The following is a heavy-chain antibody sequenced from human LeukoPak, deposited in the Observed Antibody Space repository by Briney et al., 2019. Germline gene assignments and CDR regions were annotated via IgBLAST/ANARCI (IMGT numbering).Heavy chain of an antibody. J-gene: IGHJ5*02. CDR3: ASGPGEIARSGFDP. Sequence: ASVKVSCKASGYTFTGYYMHWVRRAPGQGLEWMGRINPNSGGTNYAQKFQGRVTMTRDTSISTAYMELSRLRSDDTAVYYCASGPGEIARSGFDPWGQGTLVTVSS. CDR2: INPNSGGT. V-gene: IGHV1-2*06. D-gene: IGHD5-24*01. CDR1: GYTFTGYY.